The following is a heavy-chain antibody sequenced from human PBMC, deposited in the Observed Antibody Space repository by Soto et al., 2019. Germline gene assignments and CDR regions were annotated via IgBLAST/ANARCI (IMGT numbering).Heavy chain of an antibody. Sequence: GGSLRLSCAASGFTFSSYEMIWVHQAPGKGLEWVSYISGSGYTSDGGPTIHYADSVKGRFTISRNNAKNSLYLQMNSLRVEDTAVYYCARVSQSFIEYFQHWGQGTLVTVSS. V-gene: IGHV3-48*03. CDR3: ARVSQSFIEYFQH. D-gene: IGHD3-16*02. CDR1: GFTFSSYE. CDR2: ISGSGYTSDGGPTI. J-gene: IGHJ1*01.